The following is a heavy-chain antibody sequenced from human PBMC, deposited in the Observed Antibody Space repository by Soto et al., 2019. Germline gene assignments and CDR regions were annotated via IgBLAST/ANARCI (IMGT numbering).Heavy chain of an antibody. CDR2: ISYDGSNK. D-gene: IGHD1-1*01. J-gene: IGHJ4*02. CDR1: GFTFSSYA. V-gene: IGHV3-30-3*01. Sequence: GGSLRLSCAAFGFTFSSYAMHWVRQAPGKGLEWVAVISYDGSNKYYADSVKGRFTISRDNSKNTLYLQMNSLRAEDTAVYYCARVSDWEPGAFDYWGQGTLVTVSS. CDR3: ARVSDWEPGAFDY.